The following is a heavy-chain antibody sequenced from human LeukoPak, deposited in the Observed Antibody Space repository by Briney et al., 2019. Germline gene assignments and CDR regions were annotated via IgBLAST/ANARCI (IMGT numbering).Heavy chain of an antibody. CDR3: ARAGGAVDY. CDR2: LYYSGSP. V-gene: IGHV4-59*01. CDR1: GGSISSYY. Sequence: SETLSLTCSVPGGSISSYYWSWIRQPPGKGLEWIGYLYYSGSPNYNPSLKSRVTISVDTSKNQLSLKLRSVTAADTAVYYCARAGGAVDYWGQGTLVTVSS. J-gene: IGHJ4*02. D-gene: IGHD3-10*01.